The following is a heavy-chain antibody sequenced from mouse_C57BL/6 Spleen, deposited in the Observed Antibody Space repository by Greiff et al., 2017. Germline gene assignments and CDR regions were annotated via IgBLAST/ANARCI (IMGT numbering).Heavy chain of an antibody. Sequence: VKLMESGPGLVQPSQRLSITCTVSGFSFTSYGLHWVRQSPGKGLEWLGVIWSGGSTDYNAAFISRLSISKDNSKSQVFFKMNSLQADDTAIYYCARKGLLRFYAMDYWGQGTSVTVSS. CDR1: GFSFTSYG. CDR2: IWSGGST. D-gene: IGHD1-1*01. J-gene: IGHJ4*01. CDR3: ARKGLLRFYAMDY. V-gene: IGHV2-2*01.